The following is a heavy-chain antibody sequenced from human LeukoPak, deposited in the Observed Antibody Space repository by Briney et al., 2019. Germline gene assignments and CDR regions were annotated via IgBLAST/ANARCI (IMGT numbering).Heavy chain of an antibody. CDR1: SGSISTYY. V-gene: IGHV4-59*08. CDR3: ARQAGMFTTFDF. Sequence: SETLSLTCTVSSGSISTYYWTGIRQPPGKGLEWIGYISYSGSTKYKPSLARRITISLDTSKNQFSLEMRSMTAADTAIYYCARQAGMFTTFDFWGPGTLVTVSS. J-gene: IGHJ4*02. D-gene: IGHD3-22*01. CDR2: ISYSGST.